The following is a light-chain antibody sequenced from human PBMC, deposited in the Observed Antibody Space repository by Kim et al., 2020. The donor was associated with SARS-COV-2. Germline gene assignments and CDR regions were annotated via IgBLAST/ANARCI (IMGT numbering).Light chain of an antibody. J-gene: IGLJ3*02. Sequence: GQRLTISCSGTSSNIGSNAVNWYQLLPGTAPRLLITANIQRPSGVPARFSGSRSATSASLAISGLRSEDEADYYCSSWDDNLGGPVFGGGTQLTVL. CDR3: SSWDDNLGGPV. V-gene: IGLV1-44*01. CDR1: SSNIGSNA. CDR2: ANI.